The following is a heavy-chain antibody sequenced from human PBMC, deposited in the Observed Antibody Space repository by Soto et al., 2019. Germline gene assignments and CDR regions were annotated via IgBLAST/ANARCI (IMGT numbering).Heavy chain of an antibody. J-gene: IGHJ6*02. CDR1: GGTFSRYA. CDR2: IIPIFGTA. D-gene: IGHD2-2*01. Sequence: QVQLVQSGAEVKKPGSSVKVSCKASGGTFSRYAISWVRQAPGQGLEWMGGIIPIFGTANYAQKFQGRVTITADESTSTAYMELSSLRSEDTAVYYCASPEGPAASYGMDVWGQGTTVTVSS. CDR3: ASPEGPAASYGMDV. V-gene: IGHV1-69*12.